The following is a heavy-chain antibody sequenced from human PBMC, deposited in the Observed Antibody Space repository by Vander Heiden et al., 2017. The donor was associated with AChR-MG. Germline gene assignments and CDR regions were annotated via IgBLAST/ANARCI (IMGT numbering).Heavy chain of an antibody. CDR2: ITWEGQIT. V-gene: IGHV3-43*01. Sequence: EVQLVESGGVVVQPGGSLRLSCAASGFTLDDYTMHWVRQGPGKGLEWVSLITWEGQITDYADSVKGRFTISRDKSKNSLYLQMSSLRPDDTAVYYCAKEARPYCSGPACSSLNWGQGTQVTVSS. J-gene: IGHJ4*02. D-gene: IGHD2-15*01. CDR3: AKEARPYCSGPACSSLN. CDR1: GFTLDDYT.